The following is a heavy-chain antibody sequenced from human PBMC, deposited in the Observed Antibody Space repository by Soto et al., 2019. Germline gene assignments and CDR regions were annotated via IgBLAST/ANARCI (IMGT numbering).Heavy chain of an antibody. J-gene: IGHJ4*02. D-gene: IGHD5-18*01. Sequence: ELQLLESGGGLAQPWGTLRLSCTASRFTFSNYAKSCDRQTPRNGLEWVSGISWSGDSTYDPDSVKGLCTIARDNSKNTLYLHMNSRRAEHTAVYYCAKEASPCITLSHSIEYWGQVALVTVSS. CDR2: ISWSGDST. CDR1: RFTFSNYA. CDR3: AKEASPCITLSHSIEY. V-gene: IGHV3-23*01.